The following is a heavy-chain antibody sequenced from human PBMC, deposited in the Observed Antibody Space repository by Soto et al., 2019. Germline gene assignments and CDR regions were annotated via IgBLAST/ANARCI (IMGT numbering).Heavy chain of an antibody. J-gene: IGHJ5*02. CDR2: ISSSSSTI. V-gene: IGHV3-48*01. CDR3: ARGGYTYSCSGGSCYPNWFDP. Sequence: GGSLRLSCAASGFTFSSYSMNWVRQAPGKGLEWVSYISSSSSTIYYADSVKGRFTISRDNAKNSLYLQMNSLRAEDTAVYYCARGGYTYSCSGGSCYPNWFDPWGQGTLVTVS. CDR1: GFTFSSYS. D-gene: IGHD2-15*01.